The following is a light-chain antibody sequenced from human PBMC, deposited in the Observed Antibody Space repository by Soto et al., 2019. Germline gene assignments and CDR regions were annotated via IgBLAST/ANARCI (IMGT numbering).Light chain of an antibody. CDR3: SSYTSATTYV. CDR2: DVS. CDR1: SSDVGAYNY. V-gene: IGLV2-14*01. Sequence: QSALTQPASVSGSPGQSITISCTGTSSDVGAYNYDSWYQQYPGEAPKVIIYDVSHRPAGVSNRFSGSKSGNTASLTISGLQTQDEVDYYCSSYTSATTYVFGTGTKVTVL. J-gene: IGLJ1*01.